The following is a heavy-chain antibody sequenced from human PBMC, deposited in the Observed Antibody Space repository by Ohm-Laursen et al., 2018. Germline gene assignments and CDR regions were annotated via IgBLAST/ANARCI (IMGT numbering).Heavy chain of an antibody. CDR1: GYTFTSYY. CDR3: ARDETGSSVFGPYYYGMDV. CDR2: INPTGGTA. D-gene: IGHD3-9*01. J-gene: IGHJ6*02. V-gene: IGHV1-46*01. Sequence: GASVKVSCKASGYTFTSYYMHWVRQAPGQGLEWVGIINPTGGTASYAEKFQGRVTLTRDTSTGTVYLELNSLISEDTALYYCARDETGSSVFGPYYYGMDVWGQGTTVTVSS.